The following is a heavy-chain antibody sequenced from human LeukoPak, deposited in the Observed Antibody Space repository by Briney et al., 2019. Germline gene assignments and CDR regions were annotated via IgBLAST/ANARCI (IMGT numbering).Heavy chain of an antibody. J-gene: IGHJ5*02. D-gene: IGHD3-10*01. CDR2: IYHSGST. CDR3: ARGRYYGSGSPKSNWFDP. Sequence: SETLSLTCAVSGYSISSGYYWGWIRQPPGKGLEWIGGIYHSGSTYYNPSLKSRVTMSVNTSKNQFSLKLSSVTAADTAVYYCARGRYYGSGSPKSNWFDPWGQGTLVTVSS. V-gene: IGHV4-38-2*01. CDR1: GYSISSGYY.